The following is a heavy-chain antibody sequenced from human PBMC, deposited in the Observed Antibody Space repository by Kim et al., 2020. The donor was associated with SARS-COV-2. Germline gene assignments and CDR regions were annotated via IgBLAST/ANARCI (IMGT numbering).Heavy chain of an antibody. J-gene: IGHJ6*02. V-gene: IGHV3-43*01. Sequence: DSGKCRFTISRDNSKNSLYLQMNSLRTEDTALYYCAKEGSVYAIYYYGMDVWGQGTTVTVSS. D-gene: IGHD2-8*01. CDR3: AKEGSVYAIYYYGMDV.